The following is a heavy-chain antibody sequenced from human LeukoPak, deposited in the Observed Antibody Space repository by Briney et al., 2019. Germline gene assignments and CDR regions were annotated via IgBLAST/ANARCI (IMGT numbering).Heavy chain of an antibody. D-gene: IGHD5-24*01. CDR2: IYYSGST. Sequence: SETLSLTCTVSGGSISSSSYYWGWIRQPPGKGLEWIGSIYYSGSTYYNPSLKSRVTISVDTSKNQFSLKLSSVTAADTAVYYCARAGPRRDGSNLDYWGQGTLVTVSS. CDR1: GGSISSSSYY. CDR3: ARAGPRRDGSNLDY. J-gene: IGHJ4*02. V-gene: IGHV4-39*07.